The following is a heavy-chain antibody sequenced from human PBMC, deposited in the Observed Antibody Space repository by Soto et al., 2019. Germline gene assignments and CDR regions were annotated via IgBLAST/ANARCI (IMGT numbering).Heavy chain of an antibody. CDR2: IYYSGST. D-gene: IGHD6-19*01. CDR3: ARVAYISSGWSLLDY. CDR1: GGSISSYY. J-gene: IGHJ4*02. V-gene: IGHV4-59*01. Sequence: SETLSLTCTVSGGSISSYYWSWIRQPPGKGLEWIGYIYYSGSTNYNPSLKSRVTISVDTSKNQFSLKLSSVTAADTAVYYCARVAYISSGWSLLDYWGQGTLVTVSS.